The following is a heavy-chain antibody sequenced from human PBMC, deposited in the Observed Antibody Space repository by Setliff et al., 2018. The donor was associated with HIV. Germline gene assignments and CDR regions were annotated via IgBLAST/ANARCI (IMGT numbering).Heavy chain of an antibody. V-gene: IGHV4-4*09. CDR1: GYSISSGYY. CDR2: IYTSGST. Sequence: SETLSLTCAVSGYSISSGYYWSWIRQPPGKGLEWIGYIYTSGSTNYNPSLEGRVTISVDTSKNQFSLKLSSVTAADTAVYYCARTPEDYDQYFFDRWGQGTLVTVSS. CDR3: ARTPEDYDQYFFDR. D-gene: IGHD3-22*01. J-gene: IGHJ4*02.